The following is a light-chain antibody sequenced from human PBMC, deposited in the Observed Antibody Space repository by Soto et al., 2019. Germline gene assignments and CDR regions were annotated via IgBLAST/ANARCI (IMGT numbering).Light chain of an antibody. CDR2: GAS. V-gene: IGKV3-15*01. CDR1: QSVSIF. CDR3: QQYNNWPPSIT. J-gene: IGKJ5*01. Sequence: EIVMTQSPATLSVSPGERATLSCRASQSVSIFLAWYQQKPGQAPRLLIYGASTRATGIPARFSGSGSGTEFTLTISSLQSEDFAVYYCQQYNNWPPSITFGQGTRLEIK.